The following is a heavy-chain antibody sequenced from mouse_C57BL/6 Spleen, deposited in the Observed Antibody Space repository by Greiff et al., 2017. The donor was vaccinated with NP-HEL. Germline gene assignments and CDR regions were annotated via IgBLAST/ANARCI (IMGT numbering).Heavy chain of an antibody. Sequence: QVQLKESGAELVRPGASVTLSCKASGYTFTDYEMHWVKQTPVHGLEWIGAIDPETGGTAYNQKFKGKAILTADKSSSTAYMELRSLTSEDSAVYYCTRGRDYGSSPERYFDVWGTGTTVTVSS. D-gene: IGHD1-1*01. J-gene: IGHJ1*03. V-gene: IGHV1-15*01. CDR2: IDPETGGT. CDR1: GYTFTDYE. CDR3: TRGRDYGSSPERYFDV.